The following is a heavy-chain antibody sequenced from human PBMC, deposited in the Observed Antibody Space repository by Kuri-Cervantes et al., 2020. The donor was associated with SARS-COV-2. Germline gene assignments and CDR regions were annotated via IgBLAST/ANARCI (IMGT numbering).Heavy chain of an antibody. CDR2: IKSKTDGGKT. V-gene: IGHV3-15*01. J-gene: IGHJ4*02. Sequence: AESLRLSCAASGFSFSSYGMHWVRQAPGKGLEWVGRIKSKTDGGKTDYAAPVKGRLTISRDESKNTLYLQMNSLKTEDTAVYYCTTLIDYWGQGALVTVSS. CDR1: GFSFSSYG. CDR3: TTLIDY.